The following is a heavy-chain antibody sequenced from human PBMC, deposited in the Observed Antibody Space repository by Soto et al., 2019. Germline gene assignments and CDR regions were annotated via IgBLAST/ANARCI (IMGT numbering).Heavy chain of an antibody. CDR3: ANQGGQWLPGDH. Sequence: QVQLVESGGGVVQPGRSLRLSCEASGLTFSRSGMHWVRQAPGKGLEWVAVISYDGGQKYYADSMKGRFTISRDNSKNTLYRQRNSLRVEATAVYYCANQGGQWLPGDHWGQGTLVTVSS. D-gene: IGHD6-19*01. CDR2: ISYDGGQK. J-gene: IGHJ4*02. V-gene: IGHV3-30*18. CDR1: GLTFSRSG.